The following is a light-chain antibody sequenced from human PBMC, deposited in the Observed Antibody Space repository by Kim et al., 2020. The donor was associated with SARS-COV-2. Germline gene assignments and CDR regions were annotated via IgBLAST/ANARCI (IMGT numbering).Light chain of an antibody. V-gene: IGLV3-19*01. J-gene: IGLJ2*01. CDR2: GKN. CDR3: NSRDSNDNVV. Sequence: SELTQDPAVSVALGQTVRITCQGDSLRSYYATWYQQKPGQAPILVIYGKNNRPSGIPDRFSGSSSGNTASLTITATQAGDEADYYCNSRDSNDNVVFGG. CDR1: SLRSYY.